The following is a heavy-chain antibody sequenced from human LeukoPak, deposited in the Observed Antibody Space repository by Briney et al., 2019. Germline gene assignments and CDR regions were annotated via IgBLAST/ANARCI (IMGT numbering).Heavy chain of an antibody. J-gene: IGHJ4*02. V-gene: IGHV3-53*01. D-gene: IGHD1-26*01. Sequence: PGGSLRLSCAASALTVTNTYMSWVRQAPGMGLEWVSVIYIGGSTYYADSVKGRFTISRDSSENTVYLQMTRLRVEDTAVYYCARCKIGSHFDYWGQGTLVTVSS. CDR3: ARCKIGSHFDY. CDR2: IYIGGST. CDR1: ALTVTNTY.